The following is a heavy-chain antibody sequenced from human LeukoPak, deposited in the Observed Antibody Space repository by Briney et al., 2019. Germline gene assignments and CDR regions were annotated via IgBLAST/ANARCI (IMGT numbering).Heavy chain of an antibody. CDR2: ISAYNGNT. CDR3: ARAAYYGDYDYYYYGMDV. Sequence: ASVKVSCKASGYTFTSYGISWVRQAPGQGLEWMGWISAYNGNTNYAQKLQGRVTMTRDTSTSTVYMELSSLRSEDTAVYYCARAAYYGDYDYYYYGMDVWGQGTTVTVSS. CDR1: GYTFTSYG. D-gene: IGHD4-17*01. V-gene: IGHV1-18*01. J-gene: IGHJ6*02.